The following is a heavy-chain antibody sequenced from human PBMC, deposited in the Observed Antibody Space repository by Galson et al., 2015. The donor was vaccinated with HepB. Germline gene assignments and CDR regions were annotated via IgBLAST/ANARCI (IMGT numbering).Heavy chain of an antibody. Sequence: LSLTCAVSGGSISSSGYSWSWIRQPPGKGLEWIGYIYYSGSTYYNPSLKSRVTISVDTSKNQFSLKLSSVTAADTAVYYCARGGSSSSTWYFDLWGRGTLVTVSS. CDR3: ARGGSSSSTWYFDL. CDR2: IYYSGST. D-gene: IGHD6-6*01. V-gene: IGHV4-30-4*07. J-gene: IGHJ2*01. CDR1: GGSISSSGYS.